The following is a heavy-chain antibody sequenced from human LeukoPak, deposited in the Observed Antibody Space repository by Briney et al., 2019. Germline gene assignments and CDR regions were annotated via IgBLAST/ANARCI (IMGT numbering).Heavy chain of an antibody. V-gene: IGHV1-18*01. J-gene: IGHJ3*02. CDR3: ARDNSYVGDGYNYAFDI. Sequence: GASVKVSCKASGYTFTSYGISWVRQAPGQGLEWMGWISAYNGNTNYAQKLQGRVTMTTDTSTSTAYMELRSLRSDDTVVYYCARDNSYVGDGYNYAFDIWGQGTMVTVSS. D-gene: IGHD5-24*01. CDR2: ISAYNGNT. CDR1: GYTFTSYG.